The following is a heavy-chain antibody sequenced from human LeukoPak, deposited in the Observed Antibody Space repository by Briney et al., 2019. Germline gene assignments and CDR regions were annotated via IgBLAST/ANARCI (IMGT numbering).Heavy chain of an antibody. J-gene: IGHJ4*02. CDR3: ARDQDSLVRGVIGY. Sequence: AASVKVSCKASGYTFTSCSTSWVRQAPGQGLEWMGWIGPYNGNTNYAQNLQGRVTMTTDTSTSTAYMELGSLGSDDTAVYYCARDQDSLVRGVIGYWGQGTLVTVSS. CDR1: GYTFTSCS. D-gene: IGHD3-10*01. CDR2: IGPYNGNT. V-gene: IGHV1-18*01.